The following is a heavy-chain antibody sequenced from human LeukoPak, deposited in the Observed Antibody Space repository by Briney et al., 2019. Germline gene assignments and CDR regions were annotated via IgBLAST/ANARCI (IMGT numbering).Heavy chain of an antibody. CDR1: GYSFTSYW. CDR2: IYPGDSDT. J-gene: IGHJ4*02. Sequence: GESLKISCKGSGYSFTSYWIGWVRQMPGKGLEWMGIIYPGDSDTRYSPSFQGQVTISADKSISTAYLQWSSLEASDTAMYYCARSFTRYDFWSGGNDYWGQGTLVTVSS. D-gene: IGHD3-3*01. CDR3: ARSFTRYDFWSGGNDY. V-gene: IGHV5-51*01.